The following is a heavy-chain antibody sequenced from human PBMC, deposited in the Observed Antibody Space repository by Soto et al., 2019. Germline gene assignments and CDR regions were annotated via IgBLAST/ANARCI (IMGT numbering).Heavy chain of an antibody. V-gene: IGHV4-59*01. CDR2: IYYSGST. J-gene: IGHJ4*02. Sequence: SETLSLTCTVSGGSISSYYWSWIRQPPGKGLEWIGYIYYSGSTNYNPSLKSRVTISVDTSKNQFSLKLSSVTAADTAVYYCARDDGDYYFDYWGQGTLVTVSS. CDR1: GGSISSYY. D-gene: IGHD4-17*01. CDR3: ARDDGDYYFDY.